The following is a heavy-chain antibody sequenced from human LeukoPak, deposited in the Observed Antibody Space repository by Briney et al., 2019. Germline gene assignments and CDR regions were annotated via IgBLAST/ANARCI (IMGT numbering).Heavy chain of an antibody. Sequence: SETLSLTCTVSGASISSYHWSWIRQPAGKGLEWIGRVYSSGSTNYNPSLKSRVTMSADTSKKEVSLMLTSVTAADTAVYYCARDSYGSGDNWFDPWGQGTLVTVSS. D-gene: IGHD3-10*01. V-gene: IGHV4-4*07. J-gene: IGHJ5*02. CDR2: VYSSGST. CDR1: GASISSYH. CDR3: ARDSYGSGDNWFDP.